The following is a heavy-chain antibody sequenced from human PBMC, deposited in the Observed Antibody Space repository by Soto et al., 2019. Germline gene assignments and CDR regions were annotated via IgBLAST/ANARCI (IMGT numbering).Heavy chain of an antibody. CDR2: IWYDGSNK. J-gene: IGHJ4*02. V-gene: IGHV3-33*01. D-gene: IGHD3-9*01. Sequence: QVQLVESGGGVVQPGRSLRLSCAASGFTFSSYGMHWVRQAPGKGLEWVAVIWYDGSNKYYADSVKGRFTISRDNSKNTLYLQMNSLRAEDTAVYYCARDFTDMRDFDWTMGYWGQGTLVTVSS. CDR1: GFTFSSYG. CDR3: ARDFTDMRDFDWTMGY.